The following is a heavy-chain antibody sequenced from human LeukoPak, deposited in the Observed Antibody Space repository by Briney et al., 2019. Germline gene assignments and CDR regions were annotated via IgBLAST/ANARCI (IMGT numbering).Heavy chain of an antibody. D-gene: IGHD6-6*01. CDR2: ISTYKDNT. CDR1: GYTFTSYD. Sequence: ASVKVSCKASGYTFTSYDISWVRQAPGQGLEWMGWISTYKDNTHYAQKLQGRVTMTTDTSTSTVYMELKSLRSDDTAVYYCARIQSRIIAARPGNPAFDYWGRGTLVTVSS. J-gene: IGHJ4*02. V-gene: IGHV1-18*01. CDR3: ARIQSRIIAARPGNPAFDY.